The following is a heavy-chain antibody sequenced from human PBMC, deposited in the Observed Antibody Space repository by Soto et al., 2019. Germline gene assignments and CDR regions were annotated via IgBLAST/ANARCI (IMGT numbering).Heavy chain of an antibody. CDR3: TSRSGWYSNAFDI. CDR2: IRSKAYGGTT. CDR1: GFTFGDYA. J-gene: IGHJ3*02. D-gene: IGHD6-19*01. Sequence: GGSLRLPCTASGFTFGDYAMSWFRQAPGKGLEWVGFIRSKAYGGTTEYAASVKGRFTISRDDSKSIAYLQMNSLKTEDTAVYYCTSRSGWYSNAFDIWGQGTMVTVSS. V-gene: IGHV3-49*03.